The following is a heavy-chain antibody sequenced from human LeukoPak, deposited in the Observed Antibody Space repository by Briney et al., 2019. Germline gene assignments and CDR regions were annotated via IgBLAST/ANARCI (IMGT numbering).Heavy chain of an antibody. CDR3: AREGAAAEGGGWFDP. CDR2: IYYSGST. Sequence: ASQTLSLTCTVSGGSISSGSYYWGWIRQPPGKGLEWIGSIYYSGSTYYNPSLKSRVTISVDTSKNQFSLKLSSVTAADTAVYYCAREGAAAEGGGWFDPWGQGTLVTVSS. CDR1: GGSISSGSYY. V-gene: IGHV4-39*07. J-gene: IGHJ5*02. D-gene: IGHD6-13*01.